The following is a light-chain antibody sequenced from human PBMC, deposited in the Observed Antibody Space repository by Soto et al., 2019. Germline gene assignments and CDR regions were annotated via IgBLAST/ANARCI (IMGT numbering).Light chain of an antibody. CDR2: GAS. CDR3: QQYNSWPPYT. J-gene: IGKJ2*01. Sequence: EVVMTQSPATVSVSPGERATLSCRASQSVSSNLAWYQQKPGQAPRLLIYGASTRATGTPARFSGSGSGTEFTLTISSLQSEDCAVYYCQQYNSWPPYTFGQGTKLETK. V-gene: IGKV3-15*01. CDR1: QSVSSN.